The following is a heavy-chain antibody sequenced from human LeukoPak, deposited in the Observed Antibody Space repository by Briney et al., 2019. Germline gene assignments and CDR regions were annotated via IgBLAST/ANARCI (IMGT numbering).Heavy chain of an antibody. CDR3: AISGSYMPQVDY. V-gene: IGHV3-11*03. CDR1: GFTFSDYY. J-gene: IGHJ4*02. D-gene: IGHD1-26*01. Sequence: GGSLRLSCAASGFTFSDYYMSWIRQAPGKGLEWVSYISSSSSYTNYADSVKGRFTISRDNAKNSLYLQMNSLRAEDTAVYYCAISGSYMPQVDYWGQGTLVTVSS. CDR2: ISSSSSYT.